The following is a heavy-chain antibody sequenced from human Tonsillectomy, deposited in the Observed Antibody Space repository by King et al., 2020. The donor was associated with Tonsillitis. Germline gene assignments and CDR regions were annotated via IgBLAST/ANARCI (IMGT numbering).Heavy chain of an antibody. V-gene: IGHV4-31*03. CDR3: ARVMYDILTGYSSFFDY. D-gene: IGHD3-9*01. CDR2: SYYSGST. J-gene: IGHJ4*02. CDR1: GGSISRGGYY. Sequence: VQLQESGPGLVKPSQTLFLTCTVSGGSISRGGYYWSWIRQHPGKGLGWSGYSYYSGSTYYNPSPKSRVTISVDTSKKQFSLKLSSVTAADTAVYYRARVMYDILTGYSSFFDYWGQGTLVTVSS.